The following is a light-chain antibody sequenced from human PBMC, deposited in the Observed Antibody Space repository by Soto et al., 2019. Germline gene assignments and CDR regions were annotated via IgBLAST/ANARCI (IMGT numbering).Light chain of an antibody. CDR1: SFNIGSNS. CDR2: SNN. Sequence: QSVLTQPPSASGTPGQRVTISCSGSSFNIGSNSVNWYQELPGTARKLLIYSNNQRPSGVPDRFSGSKSGTSASLAISGLQSEDEADYYCPPWDASLNLRYVFGPGTKVTVL. J-gene: IGLJ1*01. CDR3: PPWDASLNLRYV. V-gene: IGLV1-44*01.